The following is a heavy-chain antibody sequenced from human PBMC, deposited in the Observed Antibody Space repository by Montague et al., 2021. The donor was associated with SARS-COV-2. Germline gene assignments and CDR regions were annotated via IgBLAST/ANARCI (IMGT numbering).Heavy chain of an antibody. V-gene: IGHV4-34*01. CDR2: INHSGST. CDR1: GGSFSGYY. J-gene: IGHJ2*01. Sequence: SETLSLTCAVYGGSFSGYYWSWIRQPPGKGLEWIGEINHSGSTNYNPSLKSRVTISVDTSKKQFSLKLTSVTAADTSVYYCARGPVYSSSYCFLRALDQRPSWYFDIWGRGTLVTVSS. D-gene: IGHD6-13*01. CDR3: ARGPVYSSSYCFLRALDQRPSWYFDI.